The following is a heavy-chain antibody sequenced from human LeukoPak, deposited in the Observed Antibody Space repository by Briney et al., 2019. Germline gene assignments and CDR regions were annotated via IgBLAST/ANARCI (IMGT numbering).Heavy chain of an antibody. CDR1: GGSISSYY. CDR3: ARVGTVLDGGY. CDR2: IDYSGST. D-gene: IGHD1-7*01. V-gene: IGHV4-59*01. Sequence: SETLSLTCTVSGGSISSYYWNWIRQPPGKGLEWIGYIDYSGSTNYNPSLKSRVTISVDTSKNQFSLKLRSVTAADTAVYYCARVGTVLDGGYWGQGTLVTVSS. J-gene: IGHJ4*02.